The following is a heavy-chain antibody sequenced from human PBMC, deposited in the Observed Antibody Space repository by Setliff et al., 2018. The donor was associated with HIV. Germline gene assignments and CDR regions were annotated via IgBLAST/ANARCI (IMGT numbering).Heavy chain of an antibody. CDR2: INTYNGNT. J-gene: IGHJ4*02. V-gene: IGHV1-18*01. Sequence: GASVKVSCKASGYTLSSYGISWVRQAPGQGLEWMGWINTYNGNTKYAQKLQGRVTLTTDTSTSTAYMELRSLRSDDTAIYYCASGYVEYHYDSSGYFTFDYWGQGTLVTVSS. CDR1: GYTLSSYG. D-gene: IGHD3-22*01. CDR3: ASGYVEYHYDSSGYFTFDY.